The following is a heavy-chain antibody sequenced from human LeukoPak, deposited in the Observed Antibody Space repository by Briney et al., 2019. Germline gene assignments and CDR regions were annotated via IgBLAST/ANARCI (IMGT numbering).Heavy chain of an antibody. V-gene: IGHV4-4*02. Sequence: PSGTLSLTCAVSGGSISSGNWWSWVRQPPGKGLEWIGEIYHSGSTNYNPSLKSRVTISVDKSKNQFSLKLSSVTAADTAVYYCARLEWYSSSPPGDIWGQGTMVTVSS. CDR2: IYHSGST. CDR3: ARLEWYSSSPPGDI. D-gene: IGHD6-13*01. CDR1: GGSISSGNW. J-gene: IGHJ3*02.